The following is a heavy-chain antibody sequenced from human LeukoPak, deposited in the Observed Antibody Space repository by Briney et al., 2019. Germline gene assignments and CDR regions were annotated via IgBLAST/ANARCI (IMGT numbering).Heavy chain of an antibody. J-gene: IGHJ4*02. CDR2: IKQDGSEK. CDR3: AKHLADSTASFDC. V-gene: IGHV3-7*01. Sequence: GGSLRLSCAASGFTFSSYWMSWVRQAPGKGLEWVANIKQDGSEKYYVDSVKGRFTIFRDNSENTLNLQMNSLRGEDTAMYYCAKHLADSTASFDCWGQGTLVIVSS. D-gene: IGHD3-16*01. CDR1: GFTFSSYW.